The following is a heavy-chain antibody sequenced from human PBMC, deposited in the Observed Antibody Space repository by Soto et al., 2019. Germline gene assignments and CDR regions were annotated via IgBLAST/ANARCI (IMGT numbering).Heavy chain of an antibody. D-gene: IGHD3-3*01. CDR1: GYTFTGYY. Sequence: QVQLVQSGAEVKKPGASVKVSCKASGYTFTGYYMHWVRQAPGQGLEWMGWINPNSGGTNYAQKFQGRVTMTRDTSISTAYMELSRLRSDDTAVYYCARAHRRITIFGVVIDMTWWGQGTLVTVSS. CDR2: INPNSGGT. J-gene: IGHJ4*02. CDR3: ARAHRRITIFGVVIDMTW. V-gene: IGHV1-2*02.